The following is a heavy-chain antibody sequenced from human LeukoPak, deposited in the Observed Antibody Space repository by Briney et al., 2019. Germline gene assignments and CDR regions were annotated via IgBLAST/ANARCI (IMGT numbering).Heavy chain of an antibody. D-gene: IGHD1-26*01. Sequence: SQTLSLTCGISGDSVSSNTAAWNWIRQSPSTGLEWLGRTYYRSKWYNNYAVSVKSRITINPDSSKNQFSLKLSSVTAADTAVYYCARGPDPGKVGAAIYYYFGMDVWGQGTTVTVSS. J-gene: IGHJ6*02. CDR3: ARGPDPGKVGAAIYYYFGMDV. CDR2: TYYRSKWYN. CDR1: GDSVSSNTAA. V-gene: IGHV6-1*01.